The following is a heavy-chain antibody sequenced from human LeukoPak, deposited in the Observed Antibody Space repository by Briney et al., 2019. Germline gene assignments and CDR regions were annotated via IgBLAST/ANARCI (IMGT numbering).Heavy chain of an antibody. CDR1: GFTFSDYY. D-gene: IGHD6-6*01. Sequence: GGSLRLSCAASGFTFSDYYMSWIRQAAGKGLEWVSYISSSGSTIYYADSVKGRFTISRDNAKNSLYLQMNSLRAEDTAVYYCAREGLYSSSSGGYYYMDVWGKGTTVTVSS. V-gene: IGHV3-11*01. CDR2: ISSSGSTI. J-gene: IGHJ6*03. CDR3: AREGLYSSSSGGYYYMDV.